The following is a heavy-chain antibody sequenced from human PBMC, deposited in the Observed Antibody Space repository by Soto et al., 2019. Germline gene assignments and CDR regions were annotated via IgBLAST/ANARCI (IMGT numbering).Heavy chain of an antibody. CDR1: GFTFSSYD. CDR3: ARAEGLLWFGELSYMDV. J-gene: IGHJ6*03. V-gene: IGHV3-13*01. Sequence: GGSLRLSCAASGFTFSSYDMHWVRQATGKGLEWVSAIGTAGDTYYPGSVKGRFTISRENAKNSLYLQMNSLRAGDTAVYYCARAEGLLWFGELSYMDVWGKGTTVTVSS. D-gene: IGHD3-10*01. CDR2: IGTAGDT.